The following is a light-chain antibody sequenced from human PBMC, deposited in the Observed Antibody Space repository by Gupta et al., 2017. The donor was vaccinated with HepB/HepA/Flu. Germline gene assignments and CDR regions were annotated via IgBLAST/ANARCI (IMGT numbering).Light chain of an antibody. J-gene: IGKJ2*04. CDR2: KVS. CDR1: QSLVYSDGNTY. Sequence: DVVMTQSPISLPVTLGQPASLSCRSSQSLVYSDGNTYLNWFQQRPGHSPRRLMYKVSNRDSGVPDRFSGSGSATDFTLKISRVEAEDVGVYYCMQGTHWPPVGSFGQGTKLEIK. CDR3: MQGTHWPPVGS. V-gene: IGKV2-30*01.